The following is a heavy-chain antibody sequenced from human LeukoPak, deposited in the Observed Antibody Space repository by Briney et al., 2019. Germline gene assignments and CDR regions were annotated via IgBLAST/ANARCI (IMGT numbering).Heavy chain of an antibody. CDR3: ARCIAAAYAFDI. J-gene: IGHJ3*02. D-gene: IGHD6-13*01. CDR2: TYYSGST. Sequence: KPSETLSLTCTVSGGSISSSSYYWGWIRQPPGKGLEWIGSTYYSGSTYYNPSLKSRVTISVDTSKNQFSPKLSSVTAADTAVYYCARCIAAAYAFDIWGQGTMVTVSS. CDR1: GGSISSSSYY. V-gene: IGHV4-39*07.